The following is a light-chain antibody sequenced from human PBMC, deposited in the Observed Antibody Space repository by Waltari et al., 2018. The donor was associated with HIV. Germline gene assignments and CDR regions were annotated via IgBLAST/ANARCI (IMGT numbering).Light chain of an antibody. J-gene: IGKJ2*01. Sequence: EIVLTQSPGTLSLSPGERATLSCRASQSVSSSYLAWYQQKPGQAPRLRIYGASSRATGIPDRCSGSESGTDFTLTISRREPEDFAVYYCQQYGSSPMYTFGQGTKLEIK. CDR2: GAS. V-gene: IGKV3-20*01. CDR3: QQYGSSPMYT. CDR1: QSVSSSY.